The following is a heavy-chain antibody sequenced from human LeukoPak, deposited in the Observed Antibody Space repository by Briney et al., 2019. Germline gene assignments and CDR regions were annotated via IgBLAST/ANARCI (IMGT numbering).Heavy chain of an antibody. J-gene: IGHJ4*02. Sequence: PGGSLRLSCAASGFTFSSYAMSWVRQAPGKGLEWVSGISSSGGSTYYADSVKGRFTISRDNSKNTLYLQMNSLRAEDTAVYYCAKAGRSYSNFDSWGQGTLVTVSS. CDR2: ISSSGGST. D-gene: IGHD1-26*01. V-gene: IGHV3-23*01. CDR3: AKAGRSYSNFDS. CDR1: GFTFSSYA.